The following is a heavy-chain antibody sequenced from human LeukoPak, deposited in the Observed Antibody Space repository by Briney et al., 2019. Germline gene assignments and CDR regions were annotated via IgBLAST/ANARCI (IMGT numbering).Heavy chain of an antibody. CDR2: ISYDGSNK. D-gene: IGHD3-9*01. J-gene: IGHJ4*02. Sequence: GGSLRLSCAASGFTFSSYAMHWVRQAPGKGLEWVAGISYDGSNKYYADSVKGRFTISRDNSKNTLYLQMNSLRAEDTAVYYCARSGADYDILTGYYSSYFDYWGQGTLVTVSS. CDR1: GFTFSSYA. V-gene: IGHV3-30*04. CDR3: ARSGADYDILTGYYSSYFDY.